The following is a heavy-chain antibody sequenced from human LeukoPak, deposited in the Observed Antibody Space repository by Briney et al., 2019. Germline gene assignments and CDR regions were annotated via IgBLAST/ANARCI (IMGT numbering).Heavy chain of an antibody. J-gene: IGHJ4*02. Sequence: GGSLRLSCATSGFTFSDYYMSWIRQAPGKGLEWVSYISSSGSTIYYADSVKGRFTISRDNAKNSLYLQMNSLRAEDTAVYYCASECDILTGEEYWGQGTLVTVSS. D-gene: IGHD3-9*01. CDR2: ISSSGSTI. CDR3: ASECDILTGEEY. V-gene: IGHV3-11*04. CDR1: GFTFSDYY.